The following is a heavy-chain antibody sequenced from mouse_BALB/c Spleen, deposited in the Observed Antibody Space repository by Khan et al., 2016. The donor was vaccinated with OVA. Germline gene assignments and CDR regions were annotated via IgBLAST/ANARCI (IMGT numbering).Heavy chain of an antibody. Sequence: LQQPGSELVRPGASVKLSCKASGYTFTSYWMHWVKQRPGQGLEWIGDIYPGSGSTNYDEKFKSKATLTVDTSSSTAYMQLSSRISEDSAVYYCTRWSFWFAYWGQGTLVTVSS. V-gene: IGHV1S22*01. CDR1: GYTFTSYW. CDR3: TRWSFWFAY. CDR2: IYPGSGST. J-gene: IGHJ3*01.